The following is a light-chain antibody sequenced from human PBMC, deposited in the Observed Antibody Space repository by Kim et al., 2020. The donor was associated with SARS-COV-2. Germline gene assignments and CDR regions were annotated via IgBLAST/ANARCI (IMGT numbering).Light chain of an antibody. CDR3: AAWDDSLNGWV. V-gene: IGLV1-44*01. CDR2: SNN. Sequence: QSVLTQPPSASGTPGQRVTIPCSGSSSNIGSNTVNWYQQLPGTAPKLLIFSNNQRPSGVPVRFSGSKSGTSASLAISGLQSEDEAYYYCAAWDDSLNGWVFGGGTQLTVL. CDR1: SSNIGSNT. J-gene: IGLJ3*02.